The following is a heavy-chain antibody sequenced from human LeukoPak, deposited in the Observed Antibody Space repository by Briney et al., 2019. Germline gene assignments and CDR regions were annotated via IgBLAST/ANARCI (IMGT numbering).Heavy chain of an antibody. CDR2: INTNTGNP. CDR1: GYTFTSYA. D-gene: IGHD6-13*01. CDR3: ASGRRLAAAGHRLGY. J-gene: IGHJ4*02. V-gene: IGHV7-4-1*02. Sequence: RASVKVSFTASGYTFTSYAMNWVRQAPGQGLEWMGWINTNTGNPTYAQGFTGRFVFSLDTSVSTAYLQISSLKAEDTAVYYCASGRRLAAAGHRLGYWGQGTLVTVSS.